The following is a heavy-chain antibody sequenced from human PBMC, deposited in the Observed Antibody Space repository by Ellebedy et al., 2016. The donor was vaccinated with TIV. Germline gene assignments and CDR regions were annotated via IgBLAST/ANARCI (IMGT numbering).Heavy chain of an antibody. CDR1: GGSVSGYY. CDR2: IYYSGTV. Sequence: MPGGSLRLSCTVSGGSVSGYYWSWIRQPPGKGLEWVGWIYYSGTVNYNPALESRVSSSIDSSMNQLSLKLSSVIAADTAVYYCGRLGVYTSGRYVHDYWGQGILITVSS. D-gene: IGHD6-19*01. J-gene: IGHJ4*02. CDR3: GRLGVYTSGRYVHDY. V-gene: IGHV4-59*02.